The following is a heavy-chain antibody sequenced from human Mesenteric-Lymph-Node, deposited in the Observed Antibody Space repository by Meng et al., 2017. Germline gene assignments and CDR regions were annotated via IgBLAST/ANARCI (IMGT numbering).Heavy chain of an antibody. D-gene: IGHD3-22*01. Sequence: GESLKISCAASGFTFSENYMSWVRQAPGKGLEWVANITQDGSESYYVDCVKGRSTISRDNAGNSLYLQMSSLGAEDTAVYYCAGDYSDYRDSRGFYSKCDFDLWGRGTLVTVSS. V-gene: IGHV3-7*01. CDR3: AGDYSDYRDSRGFYSKCDFDL. J-gene: IGHJ2*01. CDR2: ITQDGSES. CDR1: GFTFSENY.